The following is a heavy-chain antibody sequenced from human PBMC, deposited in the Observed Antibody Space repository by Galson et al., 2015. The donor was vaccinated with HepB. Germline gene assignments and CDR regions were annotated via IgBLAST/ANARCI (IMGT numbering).Heavy chain of an antibody. J-gene: IGHJ6*03. CDR2: INPSGGST. CDR3: ARDSSSSGDYYYYMDV. Sequence: SVKVSCKASGYTFTSYYMHWVRQAPGQGLEWMGIINPSGGSTSYAQKFQGRVTMTRDTSTSTVYMELSGLRSEDTAVYYCARDSSSSGDYYYYMDVWGKGTTVTVSS. V-gene: IGHV1-46*01. D-gene: IGHD6-6*01. CDR1: GYTFTSYY.